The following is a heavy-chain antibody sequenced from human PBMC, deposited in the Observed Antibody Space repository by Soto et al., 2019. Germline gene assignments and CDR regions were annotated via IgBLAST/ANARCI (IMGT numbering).Heavy chain of an antibody. V-gene: IGHV4-34*01. J-gene: IGHJ4*02. CDR1: GGSFSGYY. D-gene: IGHD6-13*01. CDR2: INHSGST. Sequence: SETLSLTCAVYGGSFSGYYWSWIRQPPGKGLEWIGEINHSGSTNYNPSLKSRVTISGDTSKNQFSLKLSSVTAADTALYYCAGHSLQQSFTYWGQGTQVTVSS. CDR3: AGHSLQQSFTY.